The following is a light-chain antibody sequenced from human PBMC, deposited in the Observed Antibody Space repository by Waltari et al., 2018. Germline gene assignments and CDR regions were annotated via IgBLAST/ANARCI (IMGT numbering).Light chain of an antibody. CDR3: QQHGTLPAT. Sequence: LFAPFRGTASLSPGASVTLSCRASQSVGSSSLAWYQQKPGPAPRLVIDRASRRATGIPDRFSGSGSGTDFSLTISRLEPEDFAVYYCQQHGTLPATFGQGTKVEIK. J-gene: IGKJ1*01. CDR1: QSVGSSS. CDR2: RAS. V-gene: IGKV3-20*01.